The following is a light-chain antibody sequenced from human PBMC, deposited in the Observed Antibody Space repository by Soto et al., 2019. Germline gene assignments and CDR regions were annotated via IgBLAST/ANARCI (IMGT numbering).Light chain of an antibody. CDR1: NIGSKS. CDR2: DDT. V-gene: IGLV3-21*02. Sequence: SYELTQPPSVSVAPGQTARLACAGNNIGSKSVHWYQQRPGQAPVLVVYDDTDRPSGIPERFSGSNSGNTATLTISRVEAGDEADYYCHVWDNVGDHYVFGPGTKVTV. J-gene: IGLJ1*01. CDR3: HVWDNVGDHYV.